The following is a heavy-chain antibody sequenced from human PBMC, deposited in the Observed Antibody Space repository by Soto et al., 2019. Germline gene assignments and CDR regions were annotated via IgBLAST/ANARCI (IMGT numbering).Heavy chain of an antibody. CDR2: ISGSGGST. CDR1: GFAFNNYG. Sequence: ESGGGLVQPGGSLRLSCAASGFAFNNYGMTWVRQAPGKGLEWVSAISGSGGSTSYADSVKGRFTISRDNSKNTVYLQMDGLRAEDTAVYYCAKGVSGYFYMDVWGKGTTVTVSS. V-gene: IGHV3-23*01. D-gene: IGHD2-8*01. CDR3: AKGVSGYFYMDV. J-gene: IGHJ6*03.